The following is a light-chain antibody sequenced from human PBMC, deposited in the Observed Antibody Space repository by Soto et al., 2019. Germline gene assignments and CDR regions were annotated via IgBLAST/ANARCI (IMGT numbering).Light chain of an antibody. CDR2: DVT. CDR1: SSDIGGYNS. CDR3: ATWDDSLNGFYV. V-gene: IGLV2-8*01. Sequence: QCVLTQSPSASGSPGQSVTISCTETSSDIGGYNSVSWYQQHPGKAPKVMIYDVTKRPSGVPDRFSGSKSGTSASLAISGLRSDDEADYFFATWDDSLNGFYVFGTGTKVTVL. J-gene: IGLJ1*01.